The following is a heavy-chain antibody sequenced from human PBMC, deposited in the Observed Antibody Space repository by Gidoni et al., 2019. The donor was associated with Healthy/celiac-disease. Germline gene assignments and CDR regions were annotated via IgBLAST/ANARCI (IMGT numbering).Heavy chain of an antibody. CDR3: ARVAGYGDRDPMGGDY. CDR2: MNPNSGNT. CDR1: GYTFTSYD. V-gene: IGHV1-8*01. Sequence: QVQLVQSGAEVKKPGASVKVSCKASGYTFTSYDINWVRQATGQGLEWMGWMNPNSGNTGYAQKFQGRVTRTRNTSISTAYMELSSLRSEDTAVYYCARVAGYGDRDPMGGDYWGQGTLVTVSS. D-gene: IGHD4-17*01. J-gene: IGHJ4*02.